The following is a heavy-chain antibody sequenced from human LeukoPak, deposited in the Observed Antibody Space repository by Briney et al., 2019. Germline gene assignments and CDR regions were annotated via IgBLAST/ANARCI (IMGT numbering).Heavy chain of an antibody. V-gene: IGHV4-30-2*01. D-gene: IGHD6-19*01. J-gene: IGHJ4*02. CDR2: IYHSGST. Sequence: SETLSLTCAVSGGSISSGGYSWSWIRQPPGKGLEWIGYIYHSGSTYYNPSLKSRVTISVDRSKNQFSLQLNSVTPEDTAVYYCARAYSSGKDYYFDYWGQGTLVTVSS. CDR1: GGSISSGGYS. CDR3: ARAYSSGKDYYFDY.